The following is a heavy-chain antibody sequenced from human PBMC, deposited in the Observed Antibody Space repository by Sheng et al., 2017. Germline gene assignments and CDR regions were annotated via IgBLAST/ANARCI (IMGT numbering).Heavy chain of an antibody. CDR3: ARDEYSSSWYEAYGMDV. CDR1: GYTFTGYY. J-gene: IGHJ6*02. V-gene: IGHV1-2*02. CDR2: INPNSGGT. Sequence: QVQLVQSGAEVKKPGASVKVSCKASGYTFTGYYMHWVRQAPGQGLEWMGWINPNSGGTNYAQKFQGRVTMTRDTSISTAYMELSRLRSDDTAVYYCARDEYSSSWYEAYGMDVWGQGTTVTVSS. D-gene: IGHD6-13*01.